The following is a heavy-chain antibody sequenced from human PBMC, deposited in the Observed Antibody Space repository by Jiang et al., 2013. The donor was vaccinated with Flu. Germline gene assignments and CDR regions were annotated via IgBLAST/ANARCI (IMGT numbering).Heavy chain of an antibody. CDR2: IIPIRDMA. CDR3: ATYFGLYYENRGYYSFDF. D-gene: IGHD3-22*01. J-gene: IGHJ4*02. Sequence: SGAEVKKPGSSLKVSCKASGGTFSNYAISWVRQAPGQGLEWMGRIIPIRDMAHYAQKFQGRVTITADISTTTAYMELSSLTSDDTAVYYCATYFGLYYENRGYYSFDFWGQGTLVIVSS. V-gene: IGHV1-69*04. CDR1: GGTFSNYA.